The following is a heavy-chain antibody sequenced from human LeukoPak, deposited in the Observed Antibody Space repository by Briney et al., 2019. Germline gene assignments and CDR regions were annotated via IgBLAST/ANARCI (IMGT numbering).Heavy chain of an antibody. CDR2: ISYDGSNK. CDR3: ARARNDYDTSSFSALDY. D-gene: IGHD3-22*01. CDR1: GFTFSSYA. Sequence: GRSLRLSCAASGFTFSSYAMHWVRQAPGKGLEWVAVISYDGSNKYYADSVKGRFTISRDNSKNTLYLQINSLRAEDTAVYYCARARNDYDTSSFSALDYWGQGTLVTVSS. J-gene: IGHJ4*02. V-gene: IGHV3-30-3*01.